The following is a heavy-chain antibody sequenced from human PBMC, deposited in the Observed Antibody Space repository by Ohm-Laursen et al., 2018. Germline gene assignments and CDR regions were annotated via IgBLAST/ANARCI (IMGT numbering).Heavy chain of an antibody. CDR2: ISPYSGQT. Sequence: ASVKVSCKASGYTFDSFGITWVRQAPGQGLEWMGWISPYSGQTKYALKLQGRVTMTADTSTSTAYMDVRGLRSDDTAVYYCARGDTYGFDYWGQGTLVTVSS. J-gene: IGHJ4*02. CDR1: GYTFDSFG. D-gene: IGHD3-10*01. V-gene: IGHV1-18*01. CDR3: ARGDTYGFDY.